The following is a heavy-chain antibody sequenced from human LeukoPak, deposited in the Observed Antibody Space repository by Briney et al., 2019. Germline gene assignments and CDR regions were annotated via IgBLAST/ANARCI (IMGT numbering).Heavy chain of an antibody. V-gene: IGHV3-23*01. D-gene: IGHD6-19*01. J-gene: IGHJ4*02. CDR2: ISKSGETT. CDR3: AKERAVAGTNSDY. CDR1: GFTFSDYA. Sequence: GGSLRLSCAASGFTFSDYAMSWVRQAPGKGLEWISPISKSGETTYYADSVKGRFTISRDNSKNTLYLQMNSLRAEDTAVYYCAKERAVAGTNSDYWGQGTLVTVSS.